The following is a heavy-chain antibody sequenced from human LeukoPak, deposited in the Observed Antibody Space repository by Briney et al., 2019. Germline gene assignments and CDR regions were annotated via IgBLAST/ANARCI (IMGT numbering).Heavy chain of an antibody. V-gene: IGHV4-34*01. CDR1: GGSFSGYY. CDR3: ARGNYDFWSGYYSHDAFDI. J-gene: IGHJ3*02. D-gene: IGHD3-3*01. Sequence: PSETLSLTCAVYGGSFSGYYWSWIRQPPGKGLEWTGEINHSGSTNYNPSLKSRVTISVYTSTNQFSLKLSSVTAADTAVYYCARGNYDFWSGYYSHDAFDIWGQGTMVTVSS. CDR2: INHSGST.